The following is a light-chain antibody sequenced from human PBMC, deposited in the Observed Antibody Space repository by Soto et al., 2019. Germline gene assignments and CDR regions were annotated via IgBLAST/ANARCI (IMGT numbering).Light chain of an antibody. CDR1: QSVSSNS. Sequence: EIVLTQSPGTLSLSPGERATLSCRAGQSVSSNSLAWYQQKPGQAPRLLIYDASIRATGIPDRFSGSGSGTDFSLTISRLEPEDFAVYYCQQYGTSPQTFGQGTKVEVK. CDR2: DAS. J-gene: IGKJ1*01. V-gene: IGKV3-20*01. CDR3: QQYGTSPQT.